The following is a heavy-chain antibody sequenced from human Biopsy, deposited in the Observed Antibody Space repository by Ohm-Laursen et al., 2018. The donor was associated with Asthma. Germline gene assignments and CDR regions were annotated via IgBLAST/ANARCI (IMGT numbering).Heavy chain of an antibody. D-gene: IGHD7-27*01. J-gene: IGHJ4*02. V-gene: IGHV4-39*01. Sequence: TLSLTCTVSGGSMSSSSYYWDWIRQPPGKGLEWMGSISYTGSAYHNPSLKSRVTISVDTSKNHFSLKLGSVTAADTAVYYCARHWDWGSFFGYWGQGTPVTVSS. CDR2: ISYTGSA. CDR1: GGSMSSSSYY. CDR3: ARHWDWGSFFGY.